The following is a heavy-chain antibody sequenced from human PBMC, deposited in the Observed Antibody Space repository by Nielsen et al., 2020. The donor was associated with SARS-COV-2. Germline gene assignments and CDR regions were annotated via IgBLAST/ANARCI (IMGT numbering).Heavy chain of an antibody. CDR2: INSRGDKR. J-gene: IGHJ3*02. D-gene: IGHD6-13*01. CDR3: VNCRTSWLDDDLDDI. CDR1: GFSFSIHA. Sequence: GGSLRLSCSASGFSFSIHAMHWVRQAPGQGLEFVSVINSRGDKRYYADTVKDRFTISRDNSKNILYLEMSRLRPEDTAKYYCVNCRTSWLDDDLDDIWGQGTMVTVS. V-gene: IGHV3-64D*08.